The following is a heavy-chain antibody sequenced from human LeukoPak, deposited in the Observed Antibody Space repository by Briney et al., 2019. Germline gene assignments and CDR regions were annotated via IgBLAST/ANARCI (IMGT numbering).Heavy chain of an antibody. CDR3: ARAFYSSSWAPLDF. CDR1: GFTFRIYR. Sequence: GGSLRPSCVASGFTFRIYRMHWVRQAPGQGLEWVSYISSDSRNIYYADSVKGRFTISRDNAKNSLFLHMNSLRSEDTAVYYCARAFYSSSWAPLDFWGQGTLLTVSS. V-gene: IGHV3-48*01. J-gene: IGHJ4*02. D-gene: IGHD6-13*01. CDR2: ISSDSRNI.